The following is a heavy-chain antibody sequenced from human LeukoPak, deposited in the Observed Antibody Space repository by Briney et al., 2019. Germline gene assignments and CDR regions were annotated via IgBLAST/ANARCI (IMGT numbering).Heavy chain of an antibody. Sequence: MSSETLSLTCTVSGGSISSYYWSWIRQPPGKGLEWIGYIYYSGSTNYNPSLKSRVTISVDTSKNQFSLKLSSVTAADTAVYYCARGLSCGSYSPIYFDYWGQGTLVTVSS. V-gene: IGHV4-59*01. CDR2: IYYSGST. CDR3: ARGLSCGSYSPIYFDY. J-gene: IGHJ4*02. CDR1: GGSISSYY. D-gene: IGHD1-26*01.